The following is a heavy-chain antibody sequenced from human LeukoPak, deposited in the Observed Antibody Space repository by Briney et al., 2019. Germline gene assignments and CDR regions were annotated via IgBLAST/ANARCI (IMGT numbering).Heavy chain of an antibody. D-gene: IGHD4-17*01. CDR3: ARSELATVTPNWFDP. Sequence: GGSLRLSCAASGFTFSSYGMHWVRQAPGKGLEWVAVILYDGSNKYYADSVKGRFTISRDSSKNTLYLQMNSLRAEDTAVYYCARSELATVTPNWFDPWGQGTLVTVSS. V-gene: IGHV3-30*19. J-gene: IGHJ5*02. CDR2: ILYDGSNK. CDR1: GFTFSSYG.